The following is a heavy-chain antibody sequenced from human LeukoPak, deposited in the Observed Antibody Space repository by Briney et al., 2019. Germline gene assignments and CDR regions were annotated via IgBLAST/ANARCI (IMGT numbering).Heavy chain of an antibody. V-gene: IGHV4-39*07. CDR1: GGSFSSTSYY. CDR3: VTRGTASRLLDS. CDR2: IYYSGST. Sequence: SETLSLTCTISGGSFSSTSYYWGWIRQPPGKGLEWIGSIYYSGSTYYNPSLKSRVTISVDKSNNQFSLKLSSVTAADTAVYYCVTRGTASRLLDSWGQGTLVTVSS. D-gene: IGHD1/OR15-1a*01. J-gene: IGHJ4*02.